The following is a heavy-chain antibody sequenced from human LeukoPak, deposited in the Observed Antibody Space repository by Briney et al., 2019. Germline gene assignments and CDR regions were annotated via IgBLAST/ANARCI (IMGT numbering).Heavy chain of an antibody. CDR1: GYSFTSYG. Sequence: ASVKISCTASGYSFTSYGISWVRQAPGQGLEWMGWISAYNGNTNYAQKLQGRVTMTTDTSTSTAYMELRSLRSDDTAVYYCARGQISSDYYDILTGYYPAEYFQHWGQGTLVTVSS. CDR3: ARGQISSDYYDILTGYYPAEYFQH. J-gene: IGHJ1*01. D-gene: IGHD3-9*01. CDR2: ISAYNGNT. V-gene: IGHV1-18*01.